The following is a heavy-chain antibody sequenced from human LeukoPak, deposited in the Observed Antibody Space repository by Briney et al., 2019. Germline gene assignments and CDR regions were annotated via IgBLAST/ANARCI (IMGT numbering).Heavy chain of an antibody. J-gene: IGHJ4*02. CDR2: ISSSGSTI. CDR3: ARSGGAKDFDY. D-gene: IGHD3-16*01. V-gene: IGHV3-48*03. Sequence: PGGSLRLSCAASGFIFSSYEMNWVRQAPGKGLEWVSYISSSGSTIYYADSVKGRFTISRDNAKNSLYLQMNSLRAEDTAVYYCARSGGAKDFDYWGQGTLVSVSS. CDR1: GFIFSSYE.